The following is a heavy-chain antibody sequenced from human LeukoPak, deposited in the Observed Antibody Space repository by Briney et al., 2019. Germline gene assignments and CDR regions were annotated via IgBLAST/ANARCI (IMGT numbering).Heavy chain of an antibody. Sequence: GGSLRLSCAASGLTFSTYWMNWYRQAPGKGLEWVGNINQDASEINYVDSVRGRFTISRDNAKNSLHLQMNSLRAEDTAVYYCATDRDNSDWQKRFDSWGQGTLVTVSS. CDR3: ATDRDNSDWQKRFDS. CDR2: INQDASEI. CDR1: GLTFSTYW. V-gene: IGHV3-7*01. D-gene: IGHD2-21*02. J-gene: IGHJ4*02.